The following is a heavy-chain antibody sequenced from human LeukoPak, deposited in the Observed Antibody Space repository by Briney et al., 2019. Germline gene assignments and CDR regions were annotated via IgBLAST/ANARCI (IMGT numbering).Heavy chain of an antibody. J-gene: IGHJ4*02. Sequence: SETLSLTCTASGGSINNYYWSWIRQPPGKGLEWIGYIYYRGSTNYNPSLKSRVTFSVDTSKNQFSLKLNSVTAADTAVYYCARGGDYGDLRYFDYWGQGTLVTVSS. CDR2: IYYRGST. CDR3: ARGGDYGDLRYFDY. V-gene: IGHV4-59*01. D-gene: IGHD4-17*01. CDR1: GGSINNYY.